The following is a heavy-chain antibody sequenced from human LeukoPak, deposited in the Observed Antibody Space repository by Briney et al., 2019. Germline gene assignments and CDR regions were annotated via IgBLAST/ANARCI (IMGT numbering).Heavy chain of an antibody. CDR2: VFYSGTT. J-gene: IGHJ4*02. V-gene: IGHV4-59*12. CDR3: ARLKEMATIGGFGY. Sequence: SETLSLTCTVSGGSISSYYWGWIRQPSGKGLEWIGYVFYSGTTNYNPSLQSRVTISLDTSKNQFSLKLSSVTAADTAVYYCARLKEMATIGGFGYWGQGTLVTVSS. D-gene: IGHD5-24*01. CDR1: GGSISSYY.